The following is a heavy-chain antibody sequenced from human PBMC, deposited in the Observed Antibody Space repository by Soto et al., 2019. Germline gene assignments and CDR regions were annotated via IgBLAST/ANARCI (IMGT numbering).Heavy chain of an antibody. Sequence: HTWGSLRLSCAASGFTFDDYTMHWVRQAPGKGLEWVSLISWDGGSTYYADSVKGRFTISRDNSKNSLYLQMNSLRTEDTALYYCAKDEARGSSSWYHYYYYGMDVWGQGTTVTVSS. D-gene: IGHD6-13*01. J-gene: IGHJ6*02. V-gene: IGHV3-43*01. CDR1: GFTFDDYT. CDR3: AKDEARGSSSWYHYYYYGMDV. CDR2: ISWDGGST.